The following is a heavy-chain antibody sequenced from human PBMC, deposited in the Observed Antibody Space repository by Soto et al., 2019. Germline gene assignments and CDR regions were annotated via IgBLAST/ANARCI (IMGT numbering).Heavy chain of an antibody. Sequence: PGGSLRLSCAASGFTFSNYAMSWVRQAPGKALEWVSAISGSGSNTDYADSVKGRFTISRDNSKNTLYLQMDSLRVEDTAVYYCAKGRSSRTPAGDSLGQGTLVTVSS. V-gene: IGHV3-23*01. J-gene: IGHJ5*01. D-gene: IGHD2-2*01. CDR3: AKGRSSRTPAGDS. CDR1: GFTFSNYA. CDR2: ISGSGSNT.